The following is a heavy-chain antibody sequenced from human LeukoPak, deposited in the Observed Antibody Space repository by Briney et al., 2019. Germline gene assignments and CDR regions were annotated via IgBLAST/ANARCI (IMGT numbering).Heavy chain of an antibody. D-gene: IGHD2-2*01. J-gene: IGHJ1*01. CDR2: IYYSGST. CDR1: GGSISSYY. Sequence: SETLSLTCTVSGGSISSYYWSWIRQPPGKGLEWIGYIYYSGSTNYNPSLKSRVTISVDTSKNQFSLKLSSVTAADTAVYYCARGRGRYCSSTSCFPEYFQHWGQGTLVTVSS. V-gene: IGHV4-59*01. CDR3: ARGRGRYCSSTSCFPEYFQH.